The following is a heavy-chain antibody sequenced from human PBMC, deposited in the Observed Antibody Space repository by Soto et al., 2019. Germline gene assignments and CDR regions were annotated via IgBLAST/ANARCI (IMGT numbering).Heavy chain of an antibody. D-gene: IGHD3-9*01. J-gene: IGHJ3*02. V-gene: IGHV3-33*01. CDR1: GFTFSSYG. CDR2: IWYDGSNK. CDR3: AVHEGYDYDILTGYNQEDAFDI. Sequence: GGSLRLSCAASGFTFSSYGMHWVRQAPGKGLEWVAVIWYDGSNKYYADSVKGRFTISRDNSKNTLYLQMNSLRAEDTAVYYCAVHEGYDYDILTGYNQEDAFDIWGQGTMVTVSS.